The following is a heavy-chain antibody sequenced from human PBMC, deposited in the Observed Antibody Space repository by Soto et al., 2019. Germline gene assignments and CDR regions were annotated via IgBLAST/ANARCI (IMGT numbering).Heavy chain of an antibody. CDR2: ISGSGGST. J-gene: IGHJ3*02. V-gene: IGHV3-23*01. CDR3: ANVKAMVRGVMSDAFDI. Sequence: GGSLRLSCAASGFTFSSYAMSWVRQAPGKGLEWVSAISGSGGSTYYADSVKGRFTISRDNSKNTLYLQMNSLRAEDTAVYYCANVKAMVRGVMSDAFDIWGQGTMVTVSS. D-gene: IGHD3-10*01. CDR1: GFTFSSYA.